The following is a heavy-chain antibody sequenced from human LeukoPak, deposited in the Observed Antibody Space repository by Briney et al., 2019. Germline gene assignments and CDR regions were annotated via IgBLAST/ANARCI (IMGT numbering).Heavy chain of an antibody. CDR3: ARDLGYCSGGSCYSGY. V-gene: IGHV3-48*03. CDR1: GFTFSSYE. Sequence: GGSLRLSCAASGFTFSSYEMNWVRQAPGKGLEWVSYIDSGRGSSTNYADSVKGRFTISRDNAKNSLYLQMNSLRAEDTAVYYCARDLGYCSGGSCYSGYWGQGTLVTVSS. CDR2: IDSGRGSST. J-gene: IGHJ4*02. D-gene: IGHD2-15*01.